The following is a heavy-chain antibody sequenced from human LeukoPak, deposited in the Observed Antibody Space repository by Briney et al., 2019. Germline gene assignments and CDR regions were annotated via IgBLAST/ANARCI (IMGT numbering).Heavy chain of an antibody. V-gene: IGHV4-4*02. J-gene: IGHJ4*02. D-gene: IGHD6-19*01. CDR3: ARGREEYSSGWFRFDY. Sequence: PSGTLSLTCAVSGGSLSSSNWWSWVRQPPGKGLEWIGEIYHSGSTNYNPSLKSRVTISVDKSKNQFSLKLSSVTAADTAVYYCARGREEYSSGWFRFDYWGQGNPGHRLL. CDR2: IYHSGST. CDR1: GGSLSSSNW.